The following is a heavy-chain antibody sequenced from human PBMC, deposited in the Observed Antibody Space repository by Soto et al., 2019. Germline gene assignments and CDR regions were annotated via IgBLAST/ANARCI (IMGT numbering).Heavy chain of an antibody. Sequence: QLQVQESGPGLVKPSETLSLTCTVSGDSVSSDSYYWAWIRQPPGQGLEWIGSMFYSGNTYYNPSLMSRVTISVDTSENQFSLKLTSVTAADTAIYYCARSTLGLATPKIPEYWGQGSLVTVSS. CDR3: ARSTLGLATPKIPEY. CDR2: MFYSGNT. V-gene: IGHV4-39*01. J-gene: IGHJ4*02. CDR1: GDSVSSDSYY. D-gene: IGHD3-16*01.